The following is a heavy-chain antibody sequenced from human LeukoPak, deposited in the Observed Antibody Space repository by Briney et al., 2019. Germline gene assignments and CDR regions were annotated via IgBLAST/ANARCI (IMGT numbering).Heavy chain of an antibody. CDR2: TYYRSKWYS. J-gene: IGHJ4*02. CDR3: ARVVAGRLDY. V-gene: IGHV6-1*01. Sequence: SQTLSLTCAISGDSVSTNSAAWTWIRQSPSRGLEWLGRTYYRSKWYSDYAVSVTSRITINPDTSKNQFFLQLNSVTPEDTAVYYCARVVAGRLDYWGQGTLVTVSS. CDR1: GDSVSTNSAA. D-gene: IGHD6-19*01.